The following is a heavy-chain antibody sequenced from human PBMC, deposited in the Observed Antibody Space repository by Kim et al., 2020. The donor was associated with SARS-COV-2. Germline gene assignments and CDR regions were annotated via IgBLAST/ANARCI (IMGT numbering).Heavy chain of an antibody. CDR3: PKEAYYGAD. D-gene: IGHD3-10*01. V-gene: IGHV3-48*04. J-gene: IGHJ4*02. CDR2: IDARQNTT. CDR1: GFSFSNYG. Sequence: GGSLRLSCVASGFSFSNYGMHWFRQAPGKGLEWIAHIDARQNTTSYAESVRGRVTISRDHTKKLRYLHMTGRKAEDTAVYYCPKEAYYGADWGQGTLLT.